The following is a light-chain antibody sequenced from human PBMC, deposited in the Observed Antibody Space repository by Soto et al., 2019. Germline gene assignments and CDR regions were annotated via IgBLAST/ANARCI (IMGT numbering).Light chain of an antibody. CDR2: AAS. Sequence: DIQMTQSPSTLPASVGDRVTITCRASQSISNWLAWYQQTPGKAPKLLIYAASSLQSGVPSRFSGSGSGTDFTFTISSLQPEDFATYYCQQGSSFPWTFGQGTKVDIK. J-gene: IGKJ1*01. CDR1: QSISNW. CDR3: QQGSSFPWT. V-gene: IGKV1-12*01.